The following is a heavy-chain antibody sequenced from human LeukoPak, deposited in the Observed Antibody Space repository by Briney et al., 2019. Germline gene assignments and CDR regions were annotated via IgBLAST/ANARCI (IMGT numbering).Heavy chain of an antibody. CDR1: GYTFTSYG. Sequence: GASVKVSCKASGYTFTSYGISWVRQAPGQGLEWMGWISAYNGNTNYAQKLQGRVTMTTDTSTSTAYMELRSLRSDDTAVYYCARVESYDSSEGHDYWGQGTLVTVSS. D-gene: IGHD3-22*01. CDR3: ARVESYDSSEGHDY. J-gene: IGHJ4*02. CDR2: ISAYNGNT. V-gene: IGHV1-18*01.